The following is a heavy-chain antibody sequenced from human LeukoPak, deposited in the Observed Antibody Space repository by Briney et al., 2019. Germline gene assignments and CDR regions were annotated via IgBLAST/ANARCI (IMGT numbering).Heavy chain of an antibody. V-gene: IGHV3-72*01. D-gene: IGHD4/OR15-4a*01. CDR2: ARNRGNGYTT. Sequence: SGGSLRLSCAASGFTFSDHHIDWVRQAQGKGMEWVGRARNRGNGYTTQYAASVKGRFTFSRDDSENTVYLQMNSLKTEDTAVYFCARIMRVDYGTYYFDYWGQGTLVTVSS. CDR1: GFTFSDHH. CDR3: ARIMRVDYGTYYFDY. J-gene: IGHJ4*02.